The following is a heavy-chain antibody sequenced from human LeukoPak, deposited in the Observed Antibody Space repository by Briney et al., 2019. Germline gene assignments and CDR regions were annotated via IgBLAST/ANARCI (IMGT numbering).Heavy chain of an antibody. Sequence: GGSLRLSCAASGFTFSSYWMHWVRQAPGKGLVWVSRINSDGSSTSYADSVKGRFTISRDNAKNTLYLQMNSLRAEDTALYYCARDAASLYDSRVGFAFDIWGQGTMVTVSS. V-gene: IGHV3-74*01. CDR2: INSDGSST. CDR3: ARDAASLYDSRVGFAFDI. D-gene: IGHD3-22*01. J-gene: IGHJ3*02. CDR1: GFTFSSYW.